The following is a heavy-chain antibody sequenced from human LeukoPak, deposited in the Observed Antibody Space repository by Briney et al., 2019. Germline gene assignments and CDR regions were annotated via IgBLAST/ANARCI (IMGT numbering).Heavy chain of an antibody. CDR1: GFTFSSYA. D-gene: IGHD5-24*01. J-gene: IGHJ4*02. Sequence: GGSLRLSCAASGFTFSSYAMHWVRQAPGKGLEWVAVISYDGSNKYYADSVKGRFTISRDNSKNTLYLQMNSLRAEDTAVYYCTTEDGYNLFHNHWGQGTLVTVSS. CDR2: ISYDGSNK. CDR3: TTEDGYNLFHNH. V-gene: IGHV3-30-3*01.